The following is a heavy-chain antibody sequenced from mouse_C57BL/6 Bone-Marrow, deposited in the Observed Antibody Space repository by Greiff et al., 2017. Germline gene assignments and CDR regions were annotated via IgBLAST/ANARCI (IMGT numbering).Heavy chain of an antibody. V-gene: IGHV1-82*01. CDR3: ARTYYRKRGFAY. CDR2: IYPGDGDT. Sequence: VQLQQSGPELVKPGASVKISCKASGYAFSSSWMNWVKQRPGKGLEWIGRIYPGDGDTNYNGKFKGKATLTADKSSSTAYMQLSSLTSEDSAVYFCARTYYRKRGFAYWGQGTLVTGAA. D-gene: IGHD2-14*01. J-gene: IGHJ3*01. CDR1: GYAFSSSW.